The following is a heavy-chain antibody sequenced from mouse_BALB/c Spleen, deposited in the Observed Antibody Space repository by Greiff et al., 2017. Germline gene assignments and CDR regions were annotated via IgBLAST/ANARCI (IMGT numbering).Heavy chain of an antibody. J-gene: IGHJ4*01. D-gene: IGHD1-1*01. Sequence: EVQLQQSGTVLARPGASVKMSCKASGYSFTSYWMHWVKQRPGQGLEWIGAIYPGNSDTSYNQKFKGKAKLTAVTSASTAYMELSSLTNEDSAVYDCTRYTTVSYYAMDYWGQGTSVTVSS. CDR1: GYSFTSYW. V-gene: IGHV1-5*01. CDR2: IYPGNSDT. CDR3: TRYTTVSYYAMDY.